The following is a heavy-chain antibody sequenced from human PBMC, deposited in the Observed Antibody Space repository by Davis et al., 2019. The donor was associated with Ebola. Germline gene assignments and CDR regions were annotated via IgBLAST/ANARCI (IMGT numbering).Heavy chain of an antibody. CDR3: ARDDSGWYKGSAFDI. Sequence: GESLKISCAASGFTFSSYAMHWVRQAPGKGLEWVAVISYDGSNKYYADSVKGRFTISRDNAKNTLYLQMNSLRAEDTAVYYCARDDSGWYKGSAFDIWGQGTMVTVSS. J-gene: IGHJ3*02. CDR1: GFTFSSYA. CDR2: ISYDGSNK. D-gene: IGHD6-19*01. V-gene: IGHV3-30-3*01.